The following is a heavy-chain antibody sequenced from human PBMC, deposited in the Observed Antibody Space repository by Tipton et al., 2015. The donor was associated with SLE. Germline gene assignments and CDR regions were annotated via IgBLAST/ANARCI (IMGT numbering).Heavy chain of an antibody. Sequence: QSGAEVRKPGASVKVSCKASGYTFTSYGISWVRQAPGQGLEWMGWISAYNGNTNYAQKLQGRVTMTTDTSTSTAYMELRSLRSDDTAVYYCARDTPPNWGYWYFDLWGRGTLVTVSS. CDR3: ARDTPPNWGYWYFDL. CDR2: ISAYNGNT. J-gene: IGHJ2*01. CDR1: GYTFTSYG. D-gene: IGHD7-27*01. V-gene: IGHV1-18*01.